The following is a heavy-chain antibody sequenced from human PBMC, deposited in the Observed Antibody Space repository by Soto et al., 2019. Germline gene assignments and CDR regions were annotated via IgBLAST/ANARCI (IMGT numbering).Heavy chain of an antibody. CDR1: GFTVSSKY. CDR3: TTDGPYRRSSLWFDP. CDR2: IQSGGTT. D-gene: IGHD6-6*01. V-gene: IGHV3-66*01. Sequence: EVQLVESGGALVQPGGSLRLSCAASGFTVSSKYMSWVRQAPGKGLEWVSLIQSGGTTYYADSVKGRFTISRDTSENTLHLQMDSLRAEDTAVYYCTTDGPYRRSSLWFDPWGQGTLVTVSS. J-gene: IGHJ5*02.